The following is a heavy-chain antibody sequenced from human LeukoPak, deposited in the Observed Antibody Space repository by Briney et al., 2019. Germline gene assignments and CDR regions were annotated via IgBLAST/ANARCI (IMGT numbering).Heavy chain of an antibody. D-gene: IGHD5-24*01. CDR1: GFTFDDYA. Sequence: PGGSLRLSCAASGFTFDDYAMHWVRQAPGKGLEWVSGTSWNSGSIGYADSVKGRFTISRDNAKNSLYLQMNSLRAEDTALYYCAKESRDGYSFDYWGQGTLVTVSS. J-gene: IGHJ4*02. CDR2: TSWNSGSI. V-gene: IGHV3-9*01. CDR3: AKESRDGYSFDY.